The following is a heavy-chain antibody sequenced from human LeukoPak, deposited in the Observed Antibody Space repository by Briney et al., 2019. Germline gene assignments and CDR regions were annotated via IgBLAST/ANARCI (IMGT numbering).Heavy chain of an antibody. J-gene: IGHJ4*02. Sequence: SETLSLTCTVSGGSVSSGSFYWSWIRQPPGKGLEWIGYIYYRGSTSYNPSLKSRVTISVDTSKNQFSLRLSSVTTADTALYYCARMQYGSGSYYLDYWGQGTLVTVSS. CDR1: GGSVSSGSFY. D-gene: IGHD3-10*01. CDR3: ARMQYGSGSYYLDY. CDR2: IYYRGST. V-gene: IGHV4-61*01.